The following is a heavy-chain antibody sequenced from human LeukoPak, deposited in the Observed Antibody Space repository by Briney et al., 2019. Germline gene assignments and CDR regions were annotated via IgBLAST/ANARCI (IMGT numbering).Heavy chain of an antibody. CDR3: ARSFIDYGAMPWALDI. CDR2: INPNRGVT. D-gene: IGHD4-17*01. J-gene: IGHJ3*02. CDR1: GYTFTGYY. V-gene: IGHV1-2*02. Sequence: ASVKVSCTASGYTFTGYYMHWVRQAPGQGLEWMGWINPNRGVTNHAQKIQGRFTMTRDTSISTAYMDLSRLTSDDTAAYFCARSFIDYGAMPWALDIWGQGTMVTVSS.